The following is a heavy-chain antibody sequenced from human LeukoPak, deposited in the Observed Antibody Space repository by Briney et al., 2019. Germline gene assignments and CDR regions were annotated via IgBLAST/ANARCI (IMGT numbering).Heavy chain of an antibody. J-gene: IGHJ6*02. V-gene: IGHV1-2*02. CDR1: GYTFTAYY. Sequence: VASVKVSCKASGYTFTAYYMHWVRQAPGQGLEWMGWINPNSGGTNYAQKFQGRVTMTRDTSISTAYMELSRLRSDDTAVYYCARASAYPPYYYDSSGFAYGLDVWGQGTTVTVSS. CDR3: ARASAYPPYYYDSSGFAYGLDV. CDR2: INPNSGGT. D-gene: IGHD3-22*01.